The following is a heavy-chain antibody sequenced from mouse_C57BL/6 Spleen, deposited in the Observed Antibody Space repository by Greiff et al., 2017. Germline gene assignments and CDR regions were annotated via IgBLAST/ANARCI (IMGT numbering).Heavy chain of an antibody. Sequence: VQLQESGAELARPGASVKLSCKASGYTFTSYGISWVKQRTGQGLEWIGEIYPRSGNTYYNEKFKGKATLTADKSSSTAYMELRSLTSEDSAVYFCARYSNYGSYYAMDYWGQGTSVTVSS. V-gene: IGHV1-81*01. J-gene: IGHJ4*01. CDR1: GYTFTSYG. CDR3: ARYSNYGSYYAMDY. D-gene: IGHD2-5*01. CDR2: IYPRSGNT.